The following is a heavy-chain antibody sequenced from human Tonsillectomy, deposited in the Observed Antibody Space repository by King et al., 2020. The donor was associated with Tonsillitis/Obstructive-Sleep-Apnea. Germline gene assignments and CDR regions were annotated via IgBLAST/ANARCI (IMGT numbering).Heavy chain of an antibody. CDR3: AKTDGGDYFYMDV. CDR2: IRGTSRT. Sequence: VQLVESGGGLVQPGGSLRLSCAASGFTFSSYTIAWVRQAPGKGLEWVSGIRGTSRTYYADSGKGRFTISRDNSKNTLFLQMNSRTAEDTAVYYCAKTDGGDYFYMDVWGKGTTVTVSS. J-gene: IGHJ6*03. D-gene: IGHD3-16*01. V-gene: IGHV3-23*04. CDR1: GFTFSSYT.